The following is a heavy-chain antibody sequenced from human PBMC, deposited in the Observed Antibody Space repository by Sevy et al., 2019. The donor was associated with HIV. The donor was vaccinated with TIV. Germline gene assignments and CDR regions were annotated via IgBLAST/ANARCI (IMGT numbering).Heavy chain of an antibody. CDR2: IIPMFGTA. J-gene: IGHJ6*02. CDR3: ARGRRLSGGNDYYYYYGMDV. D-gene: IGHD2-15*01. CDR1: GGTFSSDA. Sequence: ASVKVSCKASGGTFSSDAISWVRQAPGQGLEWMGGIIPMFGTANYAQKFQRRVTITADESTSTAYMDLSNLRSEDTAVYYCARGRRLSGGNDYYYYYGMDVWGQGTTVTVSS. V-gene: IGHV1-69*13.